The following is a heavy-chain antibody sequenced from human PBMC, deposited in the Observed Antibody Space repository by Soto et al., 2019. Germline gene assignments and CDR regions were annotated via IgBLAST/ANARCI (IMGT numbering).Heavy chain of an antibody. CDR2: INPNSGGT. V-gene: IGHV1-2*04. Sequence: QVQLVQSGAEVKKPGASVKVSCKASGYTFTGYYMHWVRQAPGQGLEWMGWINPNSGGTNYAQKFQGWVTMTRDTSISTAYMGLSRLRSDDTAVYYCARDGYYYGSGSYGMDVWGQGTTVTVSS. D-gene: IGHD3-10*01. J-gene: IGHJ6*02. CDR1: GYTFTGYY. CDR3: ARDGYYYGSGSYGMDV.